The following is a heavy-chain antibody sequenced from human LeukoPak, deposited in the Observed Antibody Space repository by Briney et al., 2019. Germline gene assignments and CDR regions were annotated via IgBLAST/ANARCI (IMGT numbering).Heavy chain of an antibody. CDR3: AWTNYYDSSGYYIAPPYYFDY. V-gene: IGHV4-39*01. J-gene: IGHJ4*02. CDR2: IYYSGST. CDR1: GGSISSSSYY. D-gene: IGHD3-22*01. Sequence: SETLSLTCTVSGGSISSSSYYWGWIRQPPGKGLEWIGSIYYSGSTHYNPSLKSRVTISVDTSKNQFSLKLSSVTAADTAVYYCAWTNYYDSSGYYIAPPYYFDYWGQGTLVTVSS.